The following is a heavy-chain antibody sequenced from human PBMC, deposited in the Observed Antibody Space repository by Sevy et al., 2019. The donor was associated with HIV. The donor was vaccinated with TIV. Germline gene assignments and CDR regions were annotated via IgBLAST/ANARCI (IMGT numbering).Heavy chain of an antibody. J-gene: IGHJ6*02. CDR2: ISGSAGTT. D-gene: IGHD6-13*01. CDR1: GFTFSNYN. V-gene: IGHV3-23*01. CDR3: AKGDSTFYGMDV. Sequence: GGSLRLSCAASGFTFSNYNMNWVRQAPGKGLDWVSAISGSAGTTYYADSVQGRFTISRDNSKNRVYLQMNSLRVEDTAKYYCAKGDSTFYGMDVWGQGTTVTVSS.